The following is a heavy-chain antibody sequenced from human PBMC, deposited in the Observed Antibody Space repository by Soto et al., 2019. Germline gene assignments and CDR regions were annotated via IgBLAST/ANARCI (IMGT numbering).Heavy chain of an antibody. V-gene: IGHV4-39*01. J-gene: IGHJ3*02. Sequence: QLQLQESGPGLVKPSETLSLTCTVSGGSISSSSSYWGWIRQPPGKGLEWIGSVSYSGSTYYNPSLKSRVSISVATSKNQFSLQLSSVTAADTAVYYCARQWSAGSGSYYDAIDIWGQGTMVTVSP. CDR1: GGSISSSSSY. CDR3: ARQWSAGSGSYYDAIDI. CDR2: VSYSGST. D-gene: IGHD3-10*01.